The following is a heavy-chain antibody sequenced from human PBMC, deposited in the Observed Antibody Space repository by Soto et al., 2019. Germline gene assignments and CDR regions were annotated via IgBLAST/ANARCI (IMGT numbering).Heavy chain of an antibody. CDR1: GFTFSSYA. J-gene: IGHJ4*02. CDR2: ISYDGSNS. CDR3: AIVGHYDSSPGFDF. Sequence: QVHAVESGGGVVQPGRSLRPSCAASGFTFSSYAMHWVRQAPGKGLEWGAVISYDGSNSYYADSVKGRFAISRDNSKNTLYLQMNCLRAEDRAVYYCAIVGHYDSSPGFDFWGQGTLVTVSS. V-gene: IGHV3-30*09. D-gene: IGHD3-22*01.